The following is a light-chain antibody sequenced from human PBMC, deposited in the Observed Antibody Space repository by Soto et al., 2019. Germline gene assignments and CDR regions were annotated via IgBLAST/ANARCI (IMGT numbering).Light chain of an antibody. Sequence: DIQLTQFPSTLSASIGDRVTITCRASQTISSSLAWYQQKPGKAPKLLIYKASNFENRVQSRFSGSGSGTEFPLTSSSLQPDDFATYFGHGYLRYSAYTFGQGTRLEIK. J-gene: IGKJ2*01. CDR3: HGYLRYSAYT. CDR2: KAS. CDR1: QTISSS. V-gene: IGKV1-5*03.